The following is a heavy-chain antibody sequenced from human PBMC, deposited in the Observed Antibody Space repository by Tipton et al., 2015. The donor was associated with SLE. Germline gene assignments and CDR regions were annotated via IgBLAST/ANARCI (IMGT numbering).Heavy chain of an antibody. CDR3: ARGIGCSVGSCPSVYDY. D-gene: IGHD2-15*01. CDR2: ISGNSDTT. J-gene: IGHJ4*02. CDR1: GFTFSNDA. Sequence: SLRLSCAASGFTFSNDAMTWVRQAPGKGLEWVSIISGNSDTTWYADSVKGRFTVSRDNSKNALYLQLNSLRAEDTAVYYRARGIGCSVGSCPSVYDYWGQGTLVTVSS. V-gene: IGHV3-23*01.